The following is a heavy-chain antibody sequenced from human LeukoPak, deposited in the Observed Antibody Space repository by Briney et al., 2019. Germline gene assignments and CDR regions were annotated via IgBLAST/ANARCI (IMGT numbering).Heavy chain of an antibody. V-gene: IGHV1-46*01. CDR2: INPSGGST. CDR1: GYTFTSYY. D-gene: IGHD6-13*01. Sequence: GASVKVSCKASGYTFTSYYMHWVRQAPGQGLEWMGIINPSGGSTSYAQKFQGRVTMTRDTSTSTVYMELSRLRSDDTAVYYCARDALAAAGLYYYYYYYMDVWGKGTTVTVSS. J-gene: IGHJ6*03. CDR3: ARDALAAAGLYYYYYYYMDV.